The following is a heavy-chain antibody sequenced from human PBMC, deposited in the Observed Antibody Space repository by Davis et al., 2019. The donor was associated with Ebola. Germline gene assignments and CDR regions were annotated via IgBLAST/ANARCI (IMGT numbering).Heavy chain of an antibody. V-gene: IGHV4-59*08. J-gene: IGHJ6*02. Sequence: PSETLSLTCTVSGGSISSYYWSWIRQPPGKGLEWIGYIYYSGSTNYNPSLKSRVTISVDTSKNQFSLKLSSVTAADTAVYYCARQGIYDFWSGYPYGMDVWGQGTTVTVSS. D-gene: IGHD3-3*01. CDR1: GGSISSYY. CDR2: IYYSGST. CDR3: ARQGIYDFWSGYPYGMDV.